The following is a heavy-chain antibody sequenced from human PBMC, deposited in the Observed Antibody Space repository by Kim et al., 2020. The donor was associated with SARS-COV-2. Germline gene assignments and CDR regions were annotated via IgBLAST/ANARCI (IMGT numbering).Heavy chain of an antibody. CDR1: GGTFSSYA. D-gene: IGHD5-12*01. Sequence: SVKVSCKASGGTFSSYAISWVRQAPGQGLEWMGGIIPIFGTANYAQKFQGRVTITADESTSTAYMELSSLRSEDTAVYYGARGSAEMATITFRDGMDVWGQGTTVTVSS. V-gene: IGHV1-69*13. CDR2: IIPIFGTA. J-gene: IGHJ6*02. CDR3: ARGSAEMATITFRDGMDV.